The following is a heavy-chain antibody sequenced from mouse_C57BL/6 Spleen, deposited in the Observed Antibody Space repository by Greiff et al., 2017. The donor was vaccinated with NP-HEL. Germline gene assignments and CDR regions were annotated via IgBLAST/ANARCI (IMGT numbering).Heavy chain of an antibody. CDR3: TRLTTVVATPYAMDY. J-gene: IGHJ4*01. CDR2: IDPETGGT. V-gene: IGHV1-15*01. Sequence: QVQLQQSGAELVRPGASVTLSCKASGYTFTDYEMHWVKQTPVHGLEWIGAIDPETGGTAYNQKFKGKAILTADKSSSTAYMELRSLTSEDSAVYYCTRLTTVVATPYAMDYWGQGTSVTVSS. CDR1: GYTFTDYE. D-gene: IGHD1-1*01.